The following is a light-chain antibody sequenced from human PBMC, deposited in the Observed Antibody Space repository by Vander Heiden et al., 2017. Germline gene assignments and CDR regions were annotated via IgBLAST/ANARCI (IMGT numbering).Light chain of an antibody. Sequence: QSALTQPPPASGSPGQSVTISCTATSSDLGGSNYVSWYQQHPGKAPKLLIYEVTKRPSGVPDRFSGSKSGNTASLTVSGLQAEDEADYYCTSYAGSIFYVFGTGTKVTVL. CDR2: EVT. J-gene: IGLJ1*01. CDR1: SSDLGGSNY. CDR3: TSYAGSIFYV. V-gene: IGLV2-8*01.